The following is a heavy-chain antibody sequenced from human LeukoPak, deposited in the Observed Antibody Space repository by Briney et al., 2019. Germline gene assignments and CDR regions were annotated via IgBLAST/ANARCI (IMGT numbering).Heavy chain of an antibody. Sequence: GGSLRLSCAASGFSFSTYAMSWVRQAPGKGLAWVSSISSSSSYIYYADSVKGRFTISRDNAKNSLYLQMNSLRAEDTAVYYCARISYGSGSSRLDYWGQGTLVTVSS. CDR2: ISSSSSYI. D-gene: IGHD3-10*01. CDR3: ARISYGSGSSRLDY. CDR1: GFSFSTYA. V-gene: IGHV3-21*01. J-gene: IGHJ4*02.